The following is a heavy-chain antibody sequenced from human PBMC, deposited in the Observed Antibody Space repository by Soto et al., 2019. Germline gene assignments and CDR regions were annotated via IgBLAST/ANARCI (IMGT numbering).Heavy chain of an antibody. Sequence: GGSLRRSWAASGCTFSSYAMRWVRQAPGKGLEWVSTVSSGGYTYYADSIKGRFTISRDNSKNTLYLHTNSLRAEDPALYFCGKHYTVTTPYYGLVVGGQGTTVTVSS. CDR2: VSSGGYT. J-gene: IGHJ6*02. CDR3: GKHYTVTTPYYGLVV. D-gene: IGHD4-17*01. CDR1: GCTFSSYA. V-gene: IGHV3-23*01.